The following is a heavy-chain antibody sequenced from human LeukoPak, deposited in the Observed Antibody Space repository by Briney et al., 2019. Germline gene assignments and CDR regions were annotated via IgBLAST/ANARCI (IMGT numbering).Heavy chain of an antibody. CDR1: GGSISSYH. V-gene: IGHV4-59*01. CDR3: ARNSTIFGVVITPDY. J-gene: IGHJ4*02. CDR2: IHYSGST. D-gene: IGHD3-3*01. Sequence: PSETLSLTCTVSGGSISSYHWSWIRQAPGKGLEWIGYIHYSGSTNYNPSLKSRVTMAVDTSKNQFSLKLSSVTAADTAIYYCARNSTIFGVVITPDYWGQGTLVTVSS.